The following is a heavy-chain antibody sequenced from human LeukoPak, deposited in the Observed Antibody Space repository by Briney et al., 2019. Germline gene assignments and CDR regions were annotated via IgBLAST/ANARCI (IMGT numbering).Heavy chain of an antibody. D-gene: IGHD6-19*01. Sequence: PSGTLSLTCTVSGGSISSNYWSWIRQPPGKGLEWIGYISYSGSTNYNPSLKSRVTISVDTSKNQFSLKLSSVTAADTAVYYCARQREAVGDTHFDYWGQGTLVTVSS. J-gene: IGHJ4*02. CDR1: GGSISSNY. CDR3: ARQREAVGDTHFDY. CDR2: ISYSGST. V-gene: IGHV4-59*08.